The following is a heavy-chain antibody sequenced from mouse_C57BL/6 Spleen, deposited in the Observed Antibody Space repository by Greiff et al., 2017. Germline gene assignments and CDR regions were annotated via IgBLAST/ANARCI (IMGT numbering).Heavy chain of an antibody. CDR3: TTGGTTAYFDY. V-gene: IGHV14-4*01. CDR2: IDPENGDT. CDR1: GFNIKDDY. J-gene: IGHJ2*01. Sequence: EVKLVESGAELVRPGASVKLSCTASGFNIKDDYMHWVKQRPEQGLEWIGWIDPENGDTEYASKFQGKATITADTSSNTAYLQLSSPTSEDTAVYYCTTGGTTAYFDYWGQGTTLTVSS. D-gene: IGHD1-2*01.